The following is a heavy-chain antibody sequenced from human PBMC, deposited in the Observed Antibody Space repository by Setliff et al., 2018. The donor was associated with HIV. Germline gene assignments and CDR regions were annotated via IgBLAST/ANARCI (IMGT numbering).Heavy chain of an antibody. D-gene: IGHD3-9*01. CDR2: LYISGST. V-gene: IGHV4-38-2*01. CDR3: ARSLRYFDWSLHY. Sequence: SETLSLTCAVSDYSISSGYYWGWIRQPPGKGLEWIGRLYISGSTNYNPSLKSRVTISVDASKKQFSLNLSSVTAADTAVYYCARSLRYFDWSLHYWGQGMLVTVSS. CDR1: DYSISSGYY. J-gene: IGHJ4*02.